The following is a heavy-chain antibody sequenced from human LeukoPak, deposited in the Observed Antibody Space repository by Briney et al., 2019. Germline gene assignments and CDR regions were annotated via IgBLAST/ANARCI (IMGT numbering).Heavy chain of an antibody. D-gene: IGHD2-2*01. CDR3: ARALGYCSSASCSLFDY. CDR2: VNPGDSST. CDR1: GYTFTSYY. J-gene: IGHJ4*02. Sequence: ASVKVSCKASGYTFTSYYMHWVRQAPGQGLEWMGIVNPGDSSTIYSQKFQGRVTMARDTSTSTVYMELSSLRSEDTAVYYCARALGYCSSASCSLFDYWGQGTLVTVSS. V-gene: IGHV1-46*01.